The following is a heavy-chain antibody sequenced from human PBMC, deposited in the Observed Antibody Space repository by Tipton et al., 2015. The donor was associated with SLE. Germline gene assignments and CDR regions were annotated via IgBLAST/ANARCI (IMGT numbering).Heavy chain of an antibody. Sequence: TLSLTCTVSGGSINSGAYYWSWIRQLPGKGLEWIGYVYYTRGTYYNPSLKGRVSMSVDTSANHLSLNLDFVTAADTAVYYCARGGGDSSSCQDFDHWGQGNSVTVSS. CDR3: ARGGGDSSSCQDFDH. V-gene: IGHV4-31*03. D-gene: IGHD6-13*01. CDR2: VYYTRGT. J-gene: IGHJ4*02. CDR1: GGSINSGAYY.